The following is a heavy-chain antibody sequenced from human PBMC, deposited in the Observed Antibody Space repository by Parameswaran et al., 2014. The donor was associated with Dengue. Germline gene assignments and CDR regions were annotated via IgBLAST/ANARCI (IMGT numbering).Heavy chain of an antibody. D-gene: IGHD6-19*01. CDR1: SNA. CDR2: ISGSGGST. J-gene: IGHJ4*02. Sequence: SNARWIRQPPGKGLEWVSAISGSGGSTYYADSVKGRFTISRDNSKNTLYLQMNSLRAEDTAVYYCAKAWYSSGWYYFDYWGQGTLVTVSS. V-gene: IGHV3-23*01. CDR3: AKAWYSSGWYYFDY.